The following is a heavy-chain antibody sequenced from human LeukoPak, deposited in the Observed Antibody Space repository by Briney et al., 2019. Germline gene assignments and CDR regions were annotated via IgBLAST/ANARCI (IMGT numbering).Heavy chain of an antibody. CDR1: GFTFSTYA. Sequence: GGSLRLSCAASGFTFSTYAMHWVRQAPGKGLEWVTFIRYDGSNKYYADSVKGRFTISRDNSKNTLYLQMNSLRAEDTAVYYCAKDGPATVTRWSYFDYWGQGTLVTVSS. V-gene: IGHV3-30*02. CDR2: IRYDGSNK. D-gene: IGHD4-17*01. J-gene: IGHJ4*02. CDR3: AKDGPATVTRWSYFDY.